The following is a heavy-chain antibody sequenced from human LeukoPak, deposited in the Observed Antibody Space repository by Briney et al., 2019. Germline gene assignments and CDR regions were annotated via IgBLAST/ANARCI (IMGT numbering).Heavy chain of an antibody. Sequence: ASVKVSCKASGYTFTSYGISWVRQAPGQGLEWMGWISAYNGNTNYAQKLQGRVTMTTDTSTSTAYMELSRLRSDDTAVYYCAREVDIVVVPAGLAGDYWGQGTLVTVSS. J-gene: IGHJ4*02. D-gene: IGHD2-2*03. CDR1: GYTFTSYG. CDR3: AREVDIVVVPAGLAGDY. V-gene: IGHV1-18*01. CDR2: ISAYNGNT.